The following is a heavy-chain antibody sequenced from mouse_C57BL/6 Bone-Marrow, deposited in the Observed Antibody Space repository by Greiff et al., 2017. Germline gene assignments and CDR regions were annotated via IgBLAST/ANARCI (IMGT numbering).Heavy chain of an antibody. Sequence: VQLQQPGAELVRPGSSVKLSCKASGYTFTSYWMDWVKQRPGQGLEWIGNIYPSDSETHYNQKFKDKATLTVDKSSSTAYMQLSSLTSEDSAVYYCALYIKIAYWGQGTLVTVSA. J-gene: IGHJ3*01. V-gene: IGHV1-61*01. CDR3: ALYIKIAY. D-gene: IGHD2-5*01. CDR2: IYPSDSET. CDR1: GYTFTSYW.